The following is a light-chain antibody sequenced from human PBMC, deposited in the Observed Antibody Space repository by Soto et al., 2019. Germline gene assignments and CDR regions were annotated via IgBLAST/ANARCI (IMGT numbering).Light chain of an antibody. V-gene: IGKV3-15*01. CDR3: QQYNNWPWT. CDR2: GAS. J-gene: IGKJ1*01. Sequence: EIVLTQSPGTLSVSPGERATLSCRASQSVSGNLAWYQQKPGQAPSLLIYGASTRATGVPARFSGSESGTEFTLTITSLQSEDFAVYYCQQYNNWPWTFGQGTRVEIK. CDR1: QSVSGN.